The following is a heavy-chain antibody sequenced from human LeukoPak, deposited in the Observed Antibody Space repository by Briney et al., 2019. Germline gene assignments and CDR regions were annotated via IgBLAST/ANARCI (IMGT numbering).Heavy chain of an antibody. D-gene: IGHD3-10*01. V-gene: IGHV4-39*07. CDR3: ARTYGSGSYLAMLY. CDR2: IYYSGST. J-gene: IGHJ4*02. Sequence: PSETLSLTCTVSGDSISSSNSYRGWIRQPPGKGLEWIGSIYYSGSTYYNPSLKSRVTISVDTSKNQFSLKLSSVTAADTAVYYCARTYGSGSYLAMLYWGQGTLVTVSS. CDR1: GDSISSSNSY.